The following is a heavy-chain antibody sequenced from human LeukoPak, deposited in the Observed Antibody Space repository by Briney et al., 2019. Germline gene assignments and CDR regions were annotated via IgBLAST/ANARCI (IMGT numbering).Heavy chain of an antibody. CDR2: IYTSGST. CDR1: GGSISSGSYY. CDR3: ARRASPITLVRGALDY. D-gene: IGHD3-10*01. Sequence: SQTLSLTCTVSGGSISSGSYYWSWIRQPAGKGLEWIGRIYTSGSTNYNPSLKSRVTISVDTSKNQFSLKLSSVTAADTAVYYCARRASPITLVRGALDYWGQGTLVTVSS. J-gene: IGHJ4*02. V-gene: IGHV4-61*02.